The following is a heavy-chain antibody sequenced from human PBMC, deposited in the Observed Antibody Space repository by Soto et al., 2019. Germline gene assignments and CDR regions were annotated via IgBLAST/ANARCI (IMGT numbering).Heavy chain of an antibody. Sequence: QVQLQESGPGLVKPSQTLSLTCTVSGGSISSGGYYWSWIRQHPGKGLEWIGYIYYSGSTYYNPSLKSRVTXPVXTXSNQFSLKLSSVTAADTAVYYCARAEGAYYYCGMDVWGQGTTVTVSS. CDR2: IYYSGST. V-gene: IGHV4-31*03. CDR1: GGSISSGGYY. CDR3: ARAEGAYYYCGMDV. D-gene: IGHD3-16*01. J-gene: IGHJ6*02.